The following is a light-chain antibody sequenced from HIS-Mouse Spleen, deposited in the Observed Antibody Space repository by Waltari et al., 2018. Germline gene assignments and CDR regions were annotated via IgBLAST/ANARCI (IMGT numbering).Light chain of an antibody. CDR1: SSDVGGYNY. CDR2: DVS. J-gene: IGLJ3*02. V-gene: IGLV2-14*03. CDR3: SSYTSSSTWV. Sequence: QSALTQPASVSGSPGQSITISCTGTSSDVGGYNYVSWYQQHPGKAPKLMIYDVSNRPSGVSNRFSGSKSGNTASRTISGLQAEDEADYYCSSYTSSSTWVFGGGTKLTVL.